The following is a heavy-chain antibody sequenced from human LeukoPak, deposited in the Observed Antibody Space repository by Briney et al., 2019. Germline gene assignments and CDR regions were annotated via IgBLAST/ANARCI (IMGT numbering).Heavy chain of an antibody. Sequence: SETLSLTCTVSGGSISSYYWSWIRQPAGKGLEWIGRIYTSGSTNYNPSLKSRVTMSVDTSKNQFSLKLSSVTAADTAVYYCARDPTSYSSSWYARLYYFDYWGQGTLVTVSS. V-gene: IGHV4-4*07. CDR1: GGSISSYY. D-gene: IGHD6-13*01. CDR2: IYTSGST. CDR3: ARDPTSYSSSWYARLYYFDY. J-gene: IGHJ4*02.